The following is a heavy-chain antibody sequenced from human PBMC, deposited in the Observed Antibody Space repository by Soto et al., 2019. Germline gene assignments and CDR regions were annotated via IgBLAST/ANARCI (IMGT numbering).Heavy chain of an antibody. CDR2: RKPNNDNT. Sequence: ASGKVSCKAAAYTFTSYDINWVRQATGQEFERIGWRKPNNDNTVYAQKNKGRGTMTRDTSKSTACMKLSTLTSEDTDVYYCARGPSNWGVEYWRQGTLVTVSS. D-gene: IGHD7-27*01. CDR1: AYTFTSYD. J-gene: IGHJ4*02. V-gene: IGHV1-8*01. CDR3: ARGPSNWGVEY.